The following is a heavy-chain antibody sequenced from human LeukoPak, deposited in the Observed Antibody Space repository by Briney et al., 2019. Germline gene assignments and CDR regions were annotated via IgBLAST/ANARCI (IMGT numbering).Heavy chain of an antibody. V-gene: IGHV4-59*01. Sequence: SETLSLTCTVSGGSISSYYWSWIRQPPGKGLEWIGVIYYSGSTNYNPSLKSRVTISLDTSKNQFSLKLSSVTAADTAVYYCARNPYCSGGSCYSGWFDYWGQGTLVTVSS. CDR2: IYYSGST. CDR1: GGSISSYY. D-gene: IGHD2-15*01. J-gene: IGHJ4*02. CDR3: ARNPYCSGGSCYSGWFDY.